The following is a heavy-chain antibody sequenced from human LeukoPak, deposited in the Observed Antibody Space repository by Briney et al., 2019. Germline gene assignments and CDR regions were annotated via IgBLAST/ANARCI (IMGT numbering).Heavy chain of an antibody. D-gene: IGHD3-10*01. CDR1: GCTFSSYG. CDR3: ARENYFGWGTYYNSAFDM. Sequence: GRSLRLSCAASGCTFSSYGMHWVRQAPGKGLGWVAVISYDGSNKYYADSVKGRFTISRDNSKSSLYLQMDSLRAEDTAIYYCARENYFGWGTYYNSAFDMWGQGTVVTVSS. V-gene: IGHV3-30*03. J-gene: IGHJ3*02. CDR2: ISYDGSNK.